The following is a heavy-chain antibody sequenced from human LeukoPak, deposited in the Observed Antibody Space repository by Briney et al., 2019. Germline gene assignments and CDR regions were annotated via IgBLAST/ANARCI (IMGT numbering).Heavy chain of an antibody. Sequence: PSETLSLTCTVSGGSISSYYWSWIRQPPGKGLEWIGEINHSGSTNYNPSLKSRVTISVDTSKNQFSLKLSSVTAADTAVYYCARGRFNYDFWSGYLNWFDPWGQGTLVTVSS. CDR1: GGSISSYY. V-gene: IGHV4-34*01. CDR2: INHSGST. D-gene: IGHD3-3*01. J-gene: IGHJ5*02. CDR3: ARGRFNYDFWSGYLNWFDP.